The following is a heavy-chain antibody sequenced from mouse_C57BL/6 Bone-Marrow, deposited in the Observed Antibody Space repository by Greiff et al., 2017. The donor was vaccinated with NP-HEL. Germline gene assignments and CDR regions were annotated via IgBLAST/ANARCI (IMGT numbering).Heavy chain of an antibody. V-gene: IGHV1-81*01. CDR3: ARKEVIYYDYDAWFAY. Sequence: QVQLQQSGAELARPGASVKLSCKASGYTFTSYGISWVKQRTGQGLEWIGEIYPRSGNTYYNEKFKGKATLTADKSSSTAYMELRSLTSEDSAVYFCARKEVIYYDYDAWFAYWGQGTLVTVSA. CDR1: GYTFTSYG. J-gene: IGHJ3*01. CDR2: IYPRSGNT. D-gene: IGHD2-4*01.